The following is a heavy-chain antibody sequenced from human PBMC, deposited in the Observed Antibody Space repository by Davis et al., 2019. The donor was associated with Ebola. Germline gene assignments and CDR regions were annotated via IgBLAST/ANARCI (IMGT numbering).Heavy chain of an antibody. CDR2: ISSTSYNI. J-gene: IGHJ6*04. CDR3: ARSGLSFGVVKYHYGMDV. CDR1: GFSFTTSS. V-gene: IGHV3-21*04. D-gene: IGHD3-3*01. Sequence: GESLKISCAASGFSFTTSSMSWVRQAPGKGLEWVSSISSTSYNIYYADSLRGRFTISRDNSKKTMYLQMNSLRAEDTAVYYCARSGLSFGVVKYHYGMDVWGKGTTVTVSS.